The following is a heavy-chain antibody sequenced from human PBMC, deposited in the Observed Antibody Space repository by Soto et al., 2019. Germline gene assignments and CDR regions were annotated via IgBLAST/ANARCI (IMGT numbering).Heavy chain of an antibody. D-gene: IGHD3-22*01. Sequence: ASVKVSCKASGFTFTSSAVQWVRQARXQRLEWIGWIVVGSGIANYAQKFQGRVTITADKSTSPAYMELSSLRSEDTAVYYCASTETYYYDSSGYPRGAFDIWGQGTMVTVSS. CDR2: IVVGSGIA. J-gene: IGHJ3*02. V-gene: IGHV1-58*01. CDR1: GFTFTSSA. CDR3: ASTETYYYDSSGYPRGAFDI.